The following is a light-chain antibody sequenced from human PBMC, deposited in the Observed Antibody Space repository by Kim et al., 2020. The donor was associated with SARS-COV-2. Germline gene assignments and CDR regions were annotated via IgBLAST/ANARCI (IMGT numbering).Light chain of an antibody. CDR2: QDS. CDR3: QAWDSSTHWV. Sequence: SYELTQPPSVSVSPGQTASITCSGDKLGDKYACWYQQKPGQSPVLVIYQDSKRTSGIPERFSGSNSGNTATLTISGTQAMDEADYYCQAWDSSTHWVFGG. J-gene: IGLJ3*02. CDR1: KLGDKY. V-gene: IGLV3-1*01.